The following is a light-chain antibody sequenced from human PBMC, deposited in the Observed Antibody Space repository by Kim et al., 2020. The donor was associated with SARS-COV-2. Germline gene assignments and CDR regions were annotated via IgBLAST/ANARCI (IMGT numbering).Light chain of an antibody. CDR1: GLRTYY. CDR3: TFRDSSGNYRV. CDR2: ARN. Sequence: SSELTQDPAMSVALGQTVRITCQGDGLRTYYANWYQQRPGQAPLLVIYARNKRPSGIPDRFSGSSSGTTASLTITGAQADDEGDYYCTFRDSSGNYRVFG. J-gene: IGLJ3*02. V-gene: IGLV3-19*01.